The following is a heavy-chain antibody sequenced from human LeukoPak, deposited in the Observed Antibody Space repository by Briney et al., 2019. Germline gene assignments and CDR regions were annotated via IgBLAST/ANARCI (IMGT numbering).Heavy chain of an antibody. D-gene: IGHD3-3*01. J-gene: IGHJ4*02. CDR1: GGSISSYN. CDR3: GADFWSGYYTDY. CDR2: IYTSGSP. V-gene: IGHV4-4*08. Sequence: PSETLSLTCTVSGGSISSYNWSWIRQPPGKGLEWIGRIYTSGSPNYNPSLKSRVTISVDTSKNQFSLKLSSVTAADTAVYYCGADFWSGYYTDYWGQGTLVTVSS.